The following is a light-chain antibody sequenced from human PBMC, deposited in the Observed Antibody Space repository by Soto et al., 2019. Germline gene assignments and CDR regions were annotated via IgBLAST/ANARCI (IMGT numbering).Light chain of an antibody. CDR2: AAS. Sequence: EITMTQSPVILSVSPGERATLSCRASQSVSSDLAWYQQKPGQAPRLLIYAASSSATGVPGRFGGSGSGTEFTLTISSPQSGDFAVYFCQQYSNWPQTFGQGTTVEI. V-gene: IGKV3-15*01. CDR1: QSVSSD. J-gene: IGKJ1*01. CDR3: QQYSNWPQT.